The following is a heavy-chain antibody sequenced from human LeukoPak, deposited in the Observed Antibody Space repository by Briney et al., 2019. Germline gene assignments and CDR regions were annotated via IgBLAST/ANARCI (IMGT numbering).Heavy chain of an antibody. CDR1: GFTFSSYS. CDR2: ISSSSSTM. CDR3: AREFYCSSTSCPNWFDP. D-gene: IGHD2-2*01. V-gene: IGHV3-48*04. Sequence: GGSLRLSCAASGFTFSSYSMNWVRQAPGKRLEWVSYISSSSSTMYYADSVKGRFTISRDNAKNSLYLQMNSLRAEDTAVYYCAREFYCSSTSCPNWFDPRGQGTLVTVSS. J-gene: IGHJ5*02.